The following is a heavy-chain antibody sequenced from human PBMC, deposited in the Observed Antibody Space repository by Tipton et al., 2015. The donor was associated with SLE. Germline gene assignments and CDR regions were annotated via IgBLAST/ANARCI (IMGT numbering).Heavy chain of an antibody. J-gene: IGHJ6*02. CDR1: GYTFTGYY. CDR3: ARLYSGSYYYYYYDMDV. D-gene: IGHD1-26*01. V-gene: IGHV1-2*02. CDR2: INPNSDAA. Sequence: QVQLVQSGAEVKKPGASVKVSCKASGYTFTGYYMHWVRQAPGQGLEWMGWINPNSDAASYAQKFQGRVTMTRDTSISTAYMELSRLRSDDTAVYYCARLYSGSYYYYYYDMDVWGQGTTVTVSS.